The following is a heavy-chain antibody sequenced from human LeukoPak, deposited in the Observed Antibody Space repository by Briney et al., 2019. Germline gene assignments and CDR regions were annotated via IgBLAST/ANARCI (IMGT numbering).Heavy chain of an antibody. D-gene: IGHD2-2*01. V-gene: IGHV3-23*01. J-gene: IGHJ4*02. CDR1: GFTFSSYA. CDR3: AKAKPGPYCNSTSCPFDY. Sequence: GGPLRLSCAASGFTFSSYAMSWVRQAPGKGLEWVSAISGSGGSTYYADSVKGRFTISRDNSKNTLYLQMNSLRAEDTAVYYGAKAKPGPYCNSTSCPFDYWGQGTLVTVSS. CDR2: ISGSGGST.